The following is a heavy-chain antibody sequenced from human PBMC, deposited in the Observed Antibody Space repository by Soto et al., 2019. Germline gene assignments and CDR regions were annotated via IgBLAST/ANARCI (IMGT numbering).Heavy chain of an antibody. J-gene: IGHJ6*02. CDR1: DDSSSNYK. V-gene: IGHV4-59*08. CDR3: VRQGFGRLHGLVDA. D-gene: IGHD3-10*01. Sequence: QVQLQESGPGLVKPSEILSLTCTVSDDSSSNYKWSWIRQPPGRRLEWIGYIDSNGGTSYNPCLQSRVTISIDTSTKQFFLKLSSVTAADTAVYYCVRQGFGRLHGLVDAWGQGTTVTVSS. CDR2: IDSNGGT.